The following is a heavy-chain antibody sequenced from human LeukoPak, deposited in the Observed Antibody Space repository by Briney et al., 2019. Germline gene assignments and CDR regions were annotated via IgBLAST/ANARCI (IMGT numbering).Heavy chain of an antibody. D-gene: IGHD3-22*01. CDR1: GFLFDDYA. CDR3: ANHRPLNYYDSSGYLRGIDY. Sequence: GGSLRLSCAASGFLFDDYAMYWVRQAPGKGLEWVARISWNSDKIEYVDSVKGRFTVSRDNAKTSLYLQMNSLRAEDTAVYYCANHRPLNYYDSSGYLRGIDYWGQGTLVTVSS. J-gene: IGHJ4*02. V-gene: IGHV3-9*01. CDR2: ISWNSDKI.